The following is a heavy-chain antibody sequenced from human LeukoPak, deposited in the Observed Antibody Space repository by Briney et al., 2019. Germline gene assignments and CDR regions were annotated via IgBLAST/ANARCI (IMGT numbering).Heavy chain of an antibody. CDR1: GFTFSSYW. Sequence: GGSLRLSCAASGFTFSSYWMSWVRQAPGKGLEWVANIKQDGSEKYYVDSVKGRFTTSRDNAKNSLYLQMNSLRAEDTAVYYCASHYDFWRGENWFDPWGQGTLVTVSS. CDR2: IKQDGSEK. CDR3: ASHYDFWRGENWFDP. D-gene: IGHD3-3*01. V-gene: IGHV3-7*01. J-gene: IGHJ5*02.